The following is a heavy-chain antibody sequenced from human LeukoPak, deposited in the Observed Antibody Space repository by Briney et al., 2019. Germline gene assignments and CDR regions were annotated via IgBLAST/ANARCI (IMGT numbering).Heavy chain of an antibody. CDR3: TRFGGSYCFDP. J-gene: IGHJ5*02. CDR2: IRNKANNYAT. V-gene: IGHV3-73*01. CDR1: GFTVSGSA. Sequence: GGSLRLSCAASGFTVSGSAIHWVRQASGKGLEWVGRIRNKANNYATAYAASVKGRFTISRDDSKNTAYLQMNSLKTDDTAVYYCTRFGGSYCFDPWGQGTLVTVSP. D-gene: IGHD1-26*01.